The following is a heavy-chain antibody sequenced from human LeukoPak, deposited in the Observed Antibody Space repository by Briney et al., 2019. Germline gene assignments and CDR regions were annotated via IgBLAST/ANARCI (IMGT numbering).Heavy chain of an antibody. CDR1: GGSVSSNSAT. CDR3: ARGTPGWSGWHSYYFDS. CDR2: TFYRSKWYN. D-gene: IGHD6-19*01. Sequence: SQTLSLTCAIAGGSVSSNSATLNWIRQSPSRGLEWVGRTFYRSKWYNDYAESVKSRITINPDTSKNQFSLQLNSVTPEGTAVYYCARGTPGWSGWHSYYFDSWGQGTLVTVSS. V-gene: IGHV6-1*01. J-gene: IGHJ4*02.